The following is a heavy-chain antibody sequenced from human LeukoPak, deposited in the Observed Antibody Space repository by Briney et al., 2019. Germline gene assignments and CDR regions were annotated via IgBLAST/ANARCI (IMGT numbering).Heavy chain of an antibody. CDR2: ISGSGGST. D-gene: IGHD1-26*01. J-gene: IGHJ4*02. Sequence: GGSLRLSCAASGFTVSSTYMSWVRQAPGKGLEWVSAISGSGGSTHYADSVKGRFTTSRDNSKNTLFLQMNSLRAEDTAIYYCAKYVPQDSGSSHFDYWGQGALVTVSS. V-gene: IGHV3-23*01. CDR1: GFTVSSTY. CDR3: AKYVPQDSGSSHFDY.